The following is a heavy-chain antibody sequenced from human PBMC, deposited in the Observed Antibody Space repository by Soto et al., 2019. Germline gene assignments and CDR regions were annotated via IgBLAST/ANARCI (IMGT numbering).Heavy chain of an antibody. CDR2: IYYSGST. D-gene: IGHD3-16*01. Sequence: SETLSLTCTVSGGSISSYYWSWIRQPPGKGLEWIGYIYYSGSTNYNPSLKSRVTISVDTSKNQFSLKLSSVTAADTAVYYCARDQVRSRRRYRIQLCLGDTTICPWFDPLGEGPLVTVS. CDR1: GGSISSYY. J-gene: IGHJ5*02. V-gene: IGHV4-59*12. CDR3: ARDQVRSRRRYRIQLCLGDTTICPWFDP.